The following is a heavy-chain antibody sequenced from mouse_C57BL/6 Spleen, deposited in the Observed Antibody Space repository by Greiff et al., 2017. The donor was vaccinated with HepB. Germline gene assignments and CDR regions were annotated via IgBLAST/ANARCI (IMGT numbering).Heavy chain of an antibody. Sequence: DVKLVESEGGLVQPGSSMKLSCTASGFTFSDYYMAWVRQVPEKGLEWVANINYDGSSTYYLDSLKSRFIISRDNAKNILYLQMSSLKSENTATYYCARDRGYCDYVYWYVDVWGTGTTVTVSS. J-gene: IGHJ1*03. V-gene: IGHV5-16*01. CDR2: INYDGSST. CDR1: GFTFSDYY. CDR3: ARDRGYCDYVYWYVDV. D-gene: IGHD2-4*01.